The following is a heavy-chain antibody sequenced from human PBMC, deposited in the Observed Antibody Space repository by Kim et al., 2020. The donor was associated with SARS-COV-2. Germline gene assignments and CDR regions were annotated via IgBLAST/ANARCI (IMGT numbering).Heavy chain of an antibody. J-gene: IGHJ6*02. CDR3: ARGRVVRGVMAPYYYYYGMDV. D-gene: IGHD3-10*01. CDR1: GGTFSSYA. V-gene: IGHV1-69*04. CDR2: IIPILGIA. Sequence: SVKVSCKASGGTFSSYAISWVRQAPGQGLEWMGRIIPILGIANYAQKFQGRVTITADKSTSTAYMELSSLRSEETAVYYCARGRVVRGVMAPYYYYYGMDVWGQGTTVTVSS.